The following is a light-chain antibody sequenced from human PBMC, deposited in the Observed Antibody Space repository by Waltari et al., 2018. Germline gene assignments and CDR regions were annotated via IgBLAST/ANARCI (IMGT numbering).Light chain of an antibody. CDR3: SSFTTSSTQV. Sequence: QSALTQPASVSGSPGHSITISCTGTSSDVGAYDYVSWYQQYPGKAPKLMIFEVSNRPSGASSRSAGSKSGNTASLTISGLLPEDEADYYCSSFTTSSTQVFGTGTKVTVL. CDR1: SSDVGAYDY. V-gene: IGLV2-14*01. CDR2: EVS. J-gene: IGLJ1*01.